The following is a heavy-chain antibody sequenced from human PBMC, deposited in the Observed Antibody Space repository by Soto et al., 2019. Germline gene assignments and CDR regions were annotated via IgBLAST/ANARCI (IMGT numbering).Heavy chain of an antibody. J-gene: IGHJ6*02. CDR3: ARDLGEDYSNYRGHSYGLDV. V-gene: IGHV3-21*01. CDR1: GFTLSRYG. CDR2: ISSSGGYI. D-gene: IGHD4-4*01. Sequence: EVQLVESGGGLVLPGGSPRLSCAASGFTLSRYGMNWVRQAPGQGLEWVSSISSSGGYIYYADSVKGRFTISRDNAKNSLYLQMNSLRAEDTAVYYCARDLGEDYSNYRGHSYGLDVWGQGTTVTVSS.